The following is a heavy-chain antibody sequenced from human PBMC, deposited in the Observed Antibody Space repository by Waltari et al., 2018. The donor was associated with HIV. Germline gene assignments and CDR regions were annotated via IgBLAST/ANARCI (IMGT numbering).Heavy chain of an antibody. V-gene: IGHV3-15*01. D-gene: IGHD1-26*01. CDR3: TLYRYTGSYPRFDY. CDR1: GFTFSDAY. Sequence: EVQLVESGGGLVKPGGSLRLSCAASGFTFSDAYISWVRRAPGKGLEWVGRIKTKTDGGTTDYAAPVKGRFTISRDDSKNTLYLQMNSLKTEDTAVYYCTLYRYTGSYPRFDYWGQGALVTVSS. J-gene: IGHJ4*02. CDR2: IKTKTDGGTT.